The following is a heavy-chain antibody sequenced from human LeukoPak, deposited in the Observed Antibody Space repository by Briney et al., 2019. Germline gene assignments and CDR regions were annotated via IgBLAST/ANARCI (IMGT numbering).Heavy chain of an antibody. V-gene: IGHV4-39*07. J-gene: IGHJ3*02. Sequence: SETLSLTCTVSGGSISSFYWSWFYWSWIRQPPGKGLEWIGNIFYSGGTYYSPSLTSRVTISLDTSRDQFSLKLNSVTAADTAVYYCAKSNGYGLVDIWGQGTMVTVSS. CDR2: IFYSGGT. CDR3: AKSNGYGLVDI. D-gene: IGHD3-10*01. CDR1: GGSISSFYWSWFY.